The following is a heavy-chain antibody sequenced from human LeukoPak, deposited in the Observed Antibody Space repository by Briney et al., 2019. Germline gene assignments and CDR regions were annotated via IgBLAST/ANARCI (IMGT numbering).Heavy chain of an antibody. Sequence: GGSLRLSCAASGFTFSSYEMNWVRQAPGKGLEWVSYISSSGSTIYYADSVKGRFTISRDNAKNSLYLQMNSLRAEDTALYYCARVLQLVGGGDYYYYMDVWGKGTTVTVSS. CDR1: GFTFSSYE. D-gene: IGHD6-13*01. CDR3: ARVLQLVGGGDYYYYMDV. V-gene: IGHV3-48*03. CDR2: ISSSGSTI. J-gene: IGHJ6*03.